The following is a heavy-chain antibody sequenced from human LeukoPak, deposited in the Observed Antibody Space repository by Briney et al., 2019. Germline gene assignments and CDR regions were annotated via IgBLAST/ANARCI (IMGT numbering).Heavy chain of an antibody. Sequence: SVKVSCKASGGTFSSYAISWVRQAPGQGLEWMGGIIPIFGTANYAQKFQGRVTITADESTSTAYMELSSLRSEDTAVYYCAREIASGGYYYYMDVWGKGTTVTVSS. J-gene: IGHJ6*03. CDR1: GGTFSSYA. CDR2: IIPIFGTA. CDR3: AREIASGGYYYYMDV. V-gene: IGHV1-69*13. D-gene: IGHD3-3*02.